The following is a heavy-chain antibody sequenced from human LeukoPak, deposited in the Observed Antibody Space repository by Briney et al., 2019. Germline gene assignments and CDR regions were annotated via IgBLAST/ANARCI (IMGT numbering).Heavy chain of an antibody. V-gene: IGHV1-69*13. Sequence: GASVKVSCKASGGTFTSYAISWVRQAPGQGLERMGGIIPIFGTANYAQKFQGRVTITADESTSTAYMELSSLRSEDTAVYYCARASGSYERYYYYGMDVWGQGTTVTVSS. CDR1: GGTFTSYA. CDR2: IIPIFGTA. J-gene: IGHJ6*02. CDR3: ARASGSYERYYYYGMDV. D-gene: IGHD1-26*01.